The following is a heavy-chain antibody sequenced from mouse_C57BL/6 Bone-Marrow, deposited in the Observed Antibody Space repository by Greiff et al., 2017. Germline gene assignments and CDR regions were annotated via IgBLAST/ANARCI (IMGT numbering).Heavy chain of an antibody. CDR2: IWSGGST. CDR1: GFSLTSYG. J-gene: IGHJ3*01. V-gene: IGHV2-2*01. Sequence: QVHVKQSGPGLVQPSQSLSITCTVSGFSLTSYGVHWVRQSPGKGLEWLGVIWSGGSTDYNAAFISRLSLSKDNSKSQVFFKMNSLQADDTAIYYCAKTLFAYWGQGTLVTVSA. CDR3: AKTLFAY.